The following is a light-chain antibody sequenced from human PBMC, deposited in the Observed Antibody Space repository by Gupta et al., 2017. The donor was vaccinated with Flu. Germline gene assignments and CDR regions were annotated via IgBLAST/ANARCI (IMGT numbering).Light chain of an antibody. V-gene: IGKV1-39*01. CDR3: QQSNDLPYT. Sequence: PSSLSASVGDRVTITCRASQTINSYLNWYQQKPGKAPKLLIYAASSLQSGVPPRFSGSGSGTDFTLTISSLQPEDFASYYCQQSNDLPYTFGQGTKLEIK. CDR1: QTINSY. CDR2: AAS. J-gene: IGKJ2*01.